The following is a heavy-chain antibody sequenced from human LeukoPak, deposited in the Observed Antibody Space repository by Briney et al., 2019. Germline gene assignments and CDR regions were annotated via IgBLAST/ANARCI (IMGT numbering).Heavy chain of an antibody. CDR2: ITSDGSST. D-gene: IGHD4-23*01. CDR1: GFTFSSYW. J-gene: IGHJ3*02. V-gene: IGHV3-74*01. CDR3: SSGNSHAFDI. Sequence: GGSLRLSCAASGFTFSSYWMHWVRQAPGKGLVWVSRITSDGSSTSYADSVKGRFTISRDNAKNTLYLQMNNLRAEDTAVYYCSSGNSHAFDIWGQGTMVTVSS.